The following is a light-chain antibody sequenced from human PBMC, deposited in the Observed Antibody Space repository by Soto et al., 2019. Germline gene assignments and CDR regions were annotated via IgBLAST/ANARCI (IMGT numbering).Light chain of an antibody. V-gene: IGKV3-11*01. J-gene: IGKJ3*01. CDR1: KSVTNY. CDR2: DAS. Sequence: EIVLTQSPATLSLSPGERAPLPSRASKSVTNYLAWYQQKPGQAPRLLIYDASNRATGIPARFSGSGSGTDFTLTISSLEPEDFVVYYCQQRSSWPFTFGPGTKVDIK. CDR3: QQRSSWPFT.